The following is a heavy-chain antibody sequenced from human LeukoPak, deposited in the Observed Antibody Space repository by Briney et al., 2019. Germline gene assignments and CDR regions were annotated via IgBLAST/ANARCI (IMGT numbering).Heavy chain of an antibody. CDR1: GGTFSSYA. CDR3: ARDLSYYDSSGYYKWFDP. CDR2: IIPIFGTA. V-gene: IGHV1-69*01. Sequence: SVKVSCKASGGTFSSYAISWVRQAPGQGLEWMGGIIPIFGTANYAQKFQGRVTITADESTSTAYMELSSLRSDDTAVYYCARDLSYYDSSGYYKWFDPWGQGTLVTVSS. D-gene: IGHD3-22*01. J-gene: IGHJ5*02.